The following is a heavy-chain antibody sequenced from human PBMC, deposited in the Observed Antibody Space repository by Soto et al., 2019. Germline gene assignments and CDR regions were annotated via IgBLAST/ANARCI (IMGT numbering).Heavy chain of an antibody. CDR1: GFSFSTYW. CDR3: ARGGGDYGDYLDY. D-gene: IGHD4-17*01. CDR2: INTAGTTT. V-gene: IGHV3-74*01. J-gene: IGHJ4*02. Sequence: ELQLVESGGGLVQPGGSLRLSCVASGFSFSTYWMHWVRQAPGKGLVWVSCINTAGTTTPYADSVTGRFTISRDNAKNTVYLQMNSLRAEDTAVYYCARGGGDYGDYLDYWGQGALVTVSS.